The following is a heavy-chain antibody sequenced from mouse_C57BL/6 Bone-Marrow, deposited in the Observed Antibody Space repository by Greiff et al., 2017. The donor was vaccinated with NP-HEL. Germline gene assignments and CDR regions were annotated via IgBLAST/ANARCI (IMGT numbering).Heavy chain of an antibody. V-gene: IGHV1-61*01. J-gene: IGHJ4*01. D-gene: IGHD3-2*02. CDR2: IYPSDSET. Sequence: QVQLLQPGAELFRPGSSVQLSCTASGYTFTSYWMAWVQQRPGQGLEWIGNIYPSDSETHYNHKFKGKATLTVDKSSSTAYMQLSSLKSEDSAVYYCASPRQLRLQHYYAMDYWGQGTSVTVSS. CDR3: ASPRQLRLQHYYAMDY. CDR1: GYTFTSYW.